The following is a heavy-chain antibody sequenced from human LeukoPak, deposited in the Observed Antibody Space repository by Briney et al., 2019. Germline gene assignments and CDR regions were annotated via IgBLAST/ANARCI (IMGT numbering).Heavy chain of an antibody. J-gene: IGHJ4*02. Sequence: SETLSLTCAVSGGSISSIYWWSWVRQPPGKGLEWIGEIYHSGTTNYNPSLKGRVTISVDKSKNQFSLKLSSVTAADTAVYYCATNSGWRFDYWGQGTLVTVSS. V-gene: IGHV4-4*02. CDR2: IYHSGTT. CDR1: GGSISSIYW. CDR3: ATNSGWRFDY. D-gene: IGHD6-19*01.